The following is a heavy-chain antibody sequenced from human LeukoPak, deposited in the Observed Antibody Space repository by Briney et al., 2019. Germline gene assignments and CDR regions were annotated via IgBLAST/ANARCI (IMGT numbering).Heavy chain of an antibody. V-gene: IGHV4-61*01. J-gene: IGHJ3*02. CDR2: AYHSGST. Sequence: SETLSLTCTVSGGSVSSGSYYWSWIRQPPGKGLEWIGYAYHSGSTTYSPSLKSRVTISVDTSKNQFSLKLRPVTAADTAVYYCARGDSNYAFDIWGQGTTVTVSS. D-gene: IGHD3-22*01. CDR3: ARGDSNYAFDI. CDR1: GGSVSSGSYY.